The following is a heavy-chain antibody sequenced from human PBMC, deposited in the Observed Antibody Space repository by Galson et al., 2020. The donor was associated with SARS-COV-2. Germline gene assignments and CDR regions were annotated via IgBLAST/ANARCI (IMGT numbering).Heavy chain of an antibody. V-gene: IGHV3-23*01. J-gene: IGHJ6*02. CDR2: ISGSGGYT. CDR1: GLSFSNYG. D-gene: IGHD3-3*01. CDR3: AKEPRITIFGVVTRSGMDV. Sequence: GESLKISCAASGLSFSNYGMSWVRQAPGKGLEWVSYISGSGGYTSYADSVKGRFTISRDNSKDILFLQMNSLGAEDTAVYFCAKEPRITIFGVVTRSGMDVWGQGTTVTVSS.